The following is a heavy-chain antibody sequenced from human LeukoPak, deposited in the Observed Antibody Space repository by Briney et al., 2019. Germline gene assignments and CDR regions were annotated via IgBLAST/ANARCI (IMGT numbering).Heavy chain of an antibody. CDR2: INHSGST. D-gene: IGHD3-3*01. CDR3: ARAARGDFWSGYPGYYYGMDV. V-gene: IGHV4-34*01. Sequence: SETLSLTCAVYGGSFSGYYWSWIRQPPGKGLEWIGEINHSGSTNYNPSLKSRVTISVDTSKNQFSLKLSSVTAADTAVYYCARAARGDFWSGYPGYYYGMDVWGQGTTVTVSS. CDR1: GGSFSGYY. J-gene: IGHJ6*02.